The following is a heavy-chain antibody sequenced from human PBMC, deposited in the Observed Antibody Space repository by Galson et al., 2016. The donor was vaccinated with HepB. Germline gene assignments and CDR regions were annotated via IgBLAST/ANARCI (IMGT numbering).Heavy chain of an antibody. D-gene: IGHD3-22*01. J-gene: IGHJ4*02. CDR1: GFAFRTYS. CDR3: ARGFNYYDSCMIY. Sequence: SLRLSCAASGFAFRTYSMNWVRQTPGKGLEWASFVSIGSTHIYYADSVKGRFTISRDNSKNTLYLQMNNLRAEDTAIYYCARGFNYYDSCMIYWGQGTQVTVSS. V-gene: IGHV3-21*01. CDR2: VSIGSTHI.